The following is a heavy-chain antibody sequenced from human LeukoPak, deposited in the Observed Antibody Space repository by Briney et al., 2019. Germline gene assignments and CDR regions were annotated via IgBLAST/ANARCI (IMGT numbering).Heavy chain of an antibody. J-gene: IGHJ5*02. D-gene: IGHD3-22*01. CDR3: ARDFRQGYYDSSGYSRRFNWFDP. V-gene: IGHV1-18*01. Sequence: ASVTVSCKASGYTFTSYGISWVRQAPGQGLEWMGWISAYNGNTNYAQKLQGRVTMTTDTSTSTAYMELRSLRSDDTAVYYCARDFRQGYYDSSGYSRRFNWFDPWGQGTLVTVSS. CDR2: ISAYNGNT. CDR1: GYTFTSYG.